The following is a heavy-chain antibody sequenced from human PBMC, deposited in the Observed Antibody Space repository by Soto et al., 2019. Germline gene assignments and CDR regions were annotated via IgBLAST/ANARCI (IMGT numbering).Heavy chain of an antibody. D-gene: IGHD1-26*01. Sequence: SETLSLTCTVSGGSISSGGYYWTWIRQHPGKGLEWIAYIYHSGYTFYNPSLKGRVTMSVDTSKNQFSLKLRSVTAADTAVYYCAKWEGLGSDYYYYAMDVWGQGTTVTVSS. J-gene: IGHJ6*02. CDR3: AKWEGLGSDYYYYAMDV. CDR2: IYHSGYT. CDR1: GGSISSGGYY. V-gene: IGHV4-31*03.